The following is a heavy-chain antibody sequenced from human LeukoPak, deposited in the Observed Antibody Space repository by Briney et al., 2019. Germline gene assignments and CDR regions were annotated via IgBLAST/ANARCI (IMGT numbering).Heavy chain of an antibody. CDR3: ARDQYYYDSSEYYRFDY. D-gene: IGHD3-22*01. V-gene: IGHV4-4*07. CDR1: GGSITSYY. J-gene: IGHJ4*02. CDR2: IHTSWST. Sequence: SETLSLTCTVSGGSITSYYWSWIRQPAGKGLEWIGRIHTSWSTNYNSSLKSRVTMSVDMSKNQFSLKLSSVTAADTAVYYCARDQYYYDSSEYYRFDYWGQGTLVTVSS.